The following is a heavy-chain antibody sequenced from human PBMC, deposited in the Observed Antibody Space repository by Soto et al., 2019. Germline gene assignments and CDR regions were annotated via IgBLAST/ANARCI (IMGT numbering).Heavy chain of an antibody. CDR1: GSTFSRSD. Sequence: GRELRVSSAASGSTFSRSDMLWGRQAPGKGLEWVSYISKSSSVIYYADSVKGRFTISRDNAKNLLYLQMNNLRAEDTAVYFCASLNLRLPYLISFPTQRSTDL. D-gene: IGHD1-1*01. CDR2: ISKSSSVI. J-gene: IGHJ2*01. V-gene: IGHV3-48*03. CDR3: ASLNLRLPYLISFPTQRSTDL.